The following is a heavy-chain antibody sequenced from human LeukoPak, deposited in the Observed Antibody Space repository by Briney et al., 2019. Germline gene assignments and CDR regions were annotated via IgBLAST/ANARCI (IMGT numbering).Heavy chain of an antibody. CDR3: AKDLVTKGIVGATSI. J-gene: IGHJ4*02. Sequence: PGGSLRLSCAASGFTVSSNYMSWVRQAPGKGLEWVSIIYSGGSTYYADSVKGRFTISRDNSKNTLYLQMNSLRAEDTAVYYCAKDLVTKGIVGATSIWGQGTLVTVSS. D-gene: IGHD1-26*01. CDR2: IYSGGST. CDR1: GFTVSSNY. V-gene: IGHV3-53*01.